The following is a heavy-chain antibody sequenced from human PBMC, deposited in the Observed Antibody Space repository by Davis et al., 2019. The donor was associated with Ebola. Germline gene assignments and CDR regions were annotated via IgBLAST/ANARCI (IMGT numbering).Heavy chain of an antibody. D-gene: IGHD6-13*01. CDR2: ISSSSSYI. Sequence: PGGSLRLSCAASGFTFSGYSMNWVRQAPGKGLEWVSSISSSSSYIYYADSVKGRFTISRDNAKNSLYLQMNSLRAEDTAVYYCAKDLSLRYSSSWYDYWGQGTLVTVSS. CDR1: GFTFSGYS. CDR3: AKDLSLRYSSSWYDY. J-gene: IGHJ4*02. V-gene: IGHV3-21*01.